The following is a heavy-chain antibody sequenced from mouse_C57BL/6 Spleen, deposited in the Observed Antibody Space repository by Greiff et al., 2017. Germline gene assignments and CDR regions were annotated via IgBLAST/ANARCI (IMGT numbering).Heavy chain of an antibody. CDR3: ARGPLYYGNYVGYFDV. V-gene: IGHV1-4*01. D-gene: IGHD2-1*01. CDR2: INPSSGYT. J-gene: IGHJ1*03. CDR1: GYTFTSYT. Sequence: QVQLQQSGAELARPGASVKMSCKASGYTFTSYTMHWVKQRPGQGLEWIGYINPSSGYTKYNQKFKDKATLTADKSSSTAYMQLSSLTSEDSAVYYWARGPLYYGNYVGYFDVWGTGTTVTVSS.